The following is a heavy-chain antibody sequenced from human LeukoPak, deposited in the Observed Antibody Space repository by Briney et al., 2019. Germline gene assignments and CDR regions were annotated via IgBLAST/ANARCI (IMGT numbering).Heavy chain of an antibody. CDR2: IRSKAYGETI. Sequence: GGSLRLSCTSSEFSFGDYLMSWVRQAPGKGLEWVGFIRSKAYGETIEYAASVKGRFIVWRDDSKNVAYLQMNSLKSEDTAVYYCTRDGSGGTCLEEMDFWGQGTLVTVSS. CDR1: EFSFGDYL. CDR3: TRDGSGGTCLEEMDF. J-gene: IGHJ4*02. D-gene: IGHD2-15*01. V-gene: IGHV3-49*04.